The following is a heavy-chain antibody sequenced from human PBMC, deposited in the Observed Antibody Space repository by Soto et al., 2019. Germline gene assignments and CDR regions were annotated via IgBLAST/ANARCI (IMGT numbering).Heavy chain of an antibody. V-gene: IGHV5-51*01. CDR3: ATGYSYRMDF. CDR2: IDPSDSDA. Sequence: GESLKISCKASGYNFTTTWIGWVRHLPGKGLEWVGIIDPSDSDARYSPSFQGQVTFSADKSINTAYLHWNSLRVSDTGLYFCATGYSYRMDFWGQGTPVTVS. D-gene: IGHD5-18*01. CDR1: GYNFTTTW. J-gene: IGHJ6*02.